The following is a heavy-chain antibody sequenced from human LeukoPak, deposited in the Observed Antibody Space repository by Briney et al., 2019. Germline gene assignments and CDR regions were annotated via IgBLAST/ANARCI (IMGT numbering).Heavy chain of an antibody. CDR3: ARGGRNYDYVWGSYRRRYFDY. CDR1: GGSFSGYY. CDR2: INHSGST. D-gene: IGHD3-16*02. Sequence: PSETLSHTCAVYGGSFSGYYWSWIRQPPGKGLEWIGEINHSGSTNYNPSLKSRVTISVDTSKNQFSLKLSSVTAADTAVYYCARGGRNYDYVWGSYRRRYFDYWGQGTLVTVSS. V-gene: IGHV4-34*01. J-gene: IGHJ4*02.